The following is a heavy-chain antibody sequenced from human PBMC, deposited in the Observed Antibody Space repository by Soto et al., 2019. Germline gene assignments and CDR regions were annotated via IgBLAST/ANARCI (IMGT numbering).Heavy chain of an antibody. V-gene: IGHV6-1*01. D-gene: IGHD2-8*01. CDR1: GDSVSSNSAA. J-gene: IGHJ4*02. CDR3: AKDLRDDIVLLDPLSAGY. Sequence: SQTLSLTCAISGDSVSSNSAAWNWIRRSPSRGLEWLGRTYYRSKWYNDYAVSVKSRITINPDTSKNQFSLQLNSVTPEDTAVYYCAKDLRDDIVLLDPLSAGYWGQGTLVTVSS. CDR2: TYYRSKWYN.